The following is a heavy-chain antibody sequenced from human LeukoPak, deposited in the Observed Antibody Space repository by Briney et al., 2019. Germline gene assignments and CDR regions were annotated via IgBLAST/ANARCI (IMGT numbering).Heavy chain of an antibody. CDR2: ISGSGGST. J-gene: IGHJ5*02. CDR3: AKDRNQYYYGSGSS. CDR1: GFTFSSYA. Sequence: GGSLRLSCAASGFTFSSYAMSWVRQAPGKGLEWVSAISGSGGSTYYADSVKGRFTISRDNSKNTLYLQMNSQRAEDTAVYYCAKDRNQYYYGSGSSWGQGTLVTVSS. D-gene: IGHD3-10*01. V-gene: IGHV3-23*01.